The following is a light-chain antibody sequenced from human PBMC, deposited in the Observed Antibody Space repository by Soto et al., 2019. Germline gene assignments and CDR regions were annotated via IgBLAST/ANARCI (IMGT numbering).Light chain of an antibody. CDR3: QHYRA. J-gene: IGKJ1*01. CDR2: GAS. Sequence: EIVCAQSPGTLSLSPGARATLSCRASQGVSGSYLAWYQQKPGQAPRLLIYGASSRATGIPDRFSGSGSGTDLTLSISRLEPEDFAVYYCQHYRAFGQGTKVDIK. CDR1: QGVSGSY. V-gene: IGKV3-20*01.